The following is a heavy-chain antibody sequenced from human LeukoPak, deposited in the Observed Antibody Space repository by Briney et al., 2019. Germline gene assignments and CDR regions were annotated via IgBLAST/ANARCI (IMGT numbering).Heavy chain of an antibody. CDR2: INHSGST. D-gene: IGHD5-12*01. V-gene: IGHV4-34*01. CDR1: GGSFSGYY. J-gene: IGHJ4*02. Sequence: SETLSLTCAVYGGSFSGYYWSWIRQPPGKGLEWIGEINHSGSTNYNPSLKSRVTISVDTSKNQFPLKLSSVTAADTAVYYCASFRRGWLRGFDYWGQGTLVTVSS. CDR3: ASFRRGWLRGFDY.